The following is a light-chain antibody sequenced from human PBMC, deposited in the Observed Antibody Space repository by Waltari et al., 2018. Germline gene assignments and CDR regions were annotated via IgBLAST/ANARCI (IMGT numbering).Light chain of an antibody. CDR1: TSDVGGYHY. CDR2: DVS. Sequence: QSALTQPASVSGSPGQSIPISCTGTTSDVGGYHYVSWYQQHPGKAPKLMIYDVSNRPSGVSNRFSGSKSGNTASLTISGLQAEDEADYYCSSYTSSSTVFGTGTKVTVL. J-gene: IGLJ1*01. V-gene: IGLV2-14*01. CDR3: SSYTSSSTV.